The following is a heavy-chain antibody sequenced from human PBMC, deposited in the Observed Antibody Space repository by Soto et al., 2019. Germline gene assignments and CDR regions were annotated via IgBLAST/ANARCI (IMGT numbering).Heavy chain of an antibody. V-gene: IGHV3-23*01. J-gene: IGHJ3*02. CDR2: ISAGGSNT. Sequence: EVQLLESGGGLVQPGGSLRLSCAVSGCTFRRYAMSWVRQARGKVSEWVSVISAGGSNTYYAESVKGRFTISRDNSKNTLYLQMNSLRDEDTAVYYCAKKGPPRDAFDIWGQGTMVTVST. CDR3: AKKGPPRDAFDI. CDR1: GCTFRRYA.